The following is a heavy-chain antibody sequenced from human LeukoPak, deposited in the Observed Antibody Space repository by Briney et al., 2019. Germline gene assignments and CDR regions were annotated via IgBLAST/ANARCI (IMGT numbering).Heavy chain of an antibody. CDR3: AKDVYDYVWGSYRRKYYFDY. V-gene: IGHV3-23*01. CDR1: GFTFSSYA. Sequence: GGSLRLSCAASGFTFSSYAMSWVRQAPGKGLEWVSTISGTGGSTYYADSVKGQFTISRDNSKNTLYLQMNSLRAEDTAVYYCAKDVYDYVWGSYRRKYYFDYWGQGTLVTVSS. D-gene: IGHD3-16*02. CDR2: ISGTGGST. J-gene: IGHJ4*02.